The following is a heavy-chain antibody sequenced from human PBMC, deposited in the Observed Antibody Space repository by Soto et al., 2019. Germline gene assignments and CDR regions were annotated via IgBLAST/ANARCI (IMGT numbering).Heavy chain of an antibody. CDR3: ARAVKITFGGVNAFDI. J-gene: IGHJ3*02. D-gene: IGHD3-16*01. Sequence: GGSLRLSCAASGFTFSSYSMNWVRQAPGKGLEWVSYISSSSSTIYYPDSVKGRFTISRDNAKNSLYLQMNSLRAEDTAVYYCARAVKITFGGVNAFDIWGQGTMVTVSS. V-gene: IGHV3-48*01. CDR2: ISSSSSTI. CDR1: GFTFSSYS.